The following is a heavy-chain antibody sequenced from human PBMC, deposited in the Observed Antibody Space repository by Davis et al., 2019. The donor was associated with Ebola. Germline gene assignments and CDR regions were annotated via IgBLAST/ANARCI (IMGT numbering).Heavy chain of an antibody. V-gene: IGHV1-18*04. CDR1: GYTFTSYY. D-gene: IGHD4-17*01. J-gene: IGHJ1*01. CDR2: ISAYNGNT. CDR3: ARDLAEDYGDSGYFQH. Sequence: ASVKVSCKASGYTFTSYYMHWVRQAPGQGLEWMGWISAYNGNTNYAQKLQGRVTMTTDTSTSTAYMELRSLRSDDTAVYYCARDLAEDYGDSGYFQHWGQGTLVTVSS.